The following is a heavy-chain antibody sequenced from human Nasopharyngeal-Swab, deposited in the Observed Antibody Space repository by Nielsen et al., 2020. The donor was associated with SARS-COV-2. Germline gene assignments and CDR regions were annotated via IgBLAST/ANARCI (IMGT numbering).Heavy chain of an antibody. J-gene: IGHJ4*02. CDR1: GFTFSDYY. D-gene: IGHD3-22*01. CDR2: ISSSGSTI. CDR3: ARETYYYDSSGPAFDY. Sequence: GGSLRLSCAASGFTFSDYYMSWIRRAPGKGLEWVSYISSSGSTIYYADSVKGRFTISRDNAKNSLYLQMNSLRAEDTAVYYCARETYYYDSSGPAFDYWGQGTLVTVSS. V-gene: IGHV3-11*01.